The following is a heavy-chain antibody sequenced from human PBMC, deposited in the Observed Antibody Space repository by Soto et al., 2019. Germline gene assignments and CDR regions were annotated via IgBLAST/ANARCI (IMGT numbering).Heavy chain of an antibody. CDR2: IGRAGDT. D-gene: IGHD6-13*01. CDR1: GFTFSSYD. Sequence: EVQLVESGGDLVQPGGSLRLSCAASGFTFSSYDFHWVCQTTGKGLEWVSGIGRAGDTYYAGSVKGRFTISRENAKSSLYLQMNSLRAGDTAVYYCTRGAAGFDYWGQGTLVTVSS. V-gene: IGHV3-13*01. J-gene: IGHJ4*02. CDR3: TRGAAGFDY.